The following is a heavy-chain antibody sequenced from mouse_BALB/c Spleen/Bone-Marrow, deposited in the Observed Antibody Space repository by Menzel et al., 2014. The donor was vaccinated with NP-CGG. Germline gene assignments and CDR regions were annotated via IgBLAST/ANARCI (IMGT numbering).Heavy chain of an antibody. CDR2: IHPSDSET. Sequence: VQLQQSGAELVRPGASVKLSCRASDYSFTSYWVNWVKQRPGQGLEWIGMIHPSDSETRLNQKFKDKATLTVDKSSSTAYMQLSSPTSEDSAVYYCARGGYDGWYFDVWGAGTTVTVFS. CDR1: DYSFTSYW. V-gene: IGHV1-74*01. D-gene: IGHD2-2*01. CDR3: ARGGYDGWYFDV. J-gene: IGHJ1*01.